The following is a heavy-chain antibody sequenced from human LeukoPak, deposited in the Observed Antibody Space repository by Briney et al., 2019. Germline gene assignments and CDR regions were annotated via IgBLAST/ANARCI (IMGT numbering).Heavy chain of an antibody. CDR2: IFHTGST. D-gene: IGHD6-25*01. V-gene: IGHV4-61*05. Sequence: SETLSLTCTVSGDSITSSSYYWGWIRQPPGKGLEWIGYIFHTGSTHYNPSLRSRATISADKSKNQFSLRLSSVTAADTAVYYCASISGYYFVMDVWGQGTTVTVSS. CDR1: GDSITSSSYY. CDR3: ASISGYYFVMDV. J-gene: IGHJ6*02.